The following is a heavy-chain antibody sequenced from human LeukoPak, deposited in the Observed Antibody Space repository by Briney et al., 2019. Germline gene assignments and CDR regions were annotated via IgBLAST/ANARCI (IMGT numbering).Heavy chain of an antibody. CDR3: ARVNGYRNWFDP. CDR2: INHSGST. CDR1: GGSFSGYY. D-gene: IGHD5-18*01. V-gene: IGHV4-34*01. Sequence: SETLSLTCAVYGGSFSGYYWSWIRQPPGKGLGWIGEINHSGSTNYNPSLKSRVTISVDTSKNQFSLKLSSVTAADTAVYYCARVNGYRNWFDPWGQGTLVTVSS. J-gene: IGHJ5*02.